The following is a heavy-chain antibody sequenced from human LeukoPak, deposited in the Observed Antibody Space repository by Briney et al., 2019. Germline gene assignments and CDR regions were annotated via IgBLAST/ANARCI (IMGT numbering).Heavy chain of an antibody. CDR3: AKSKHCSGYYFHLLDY. D-gene: IGHD3-3*01. Sequence: GGSLRLSCAASGLTFSSYAMRWVRQAPGKGLEWVSAISGSGGSTYYADSVKGRFTISRDNSKNTLYLQMNSLRAEDTAVYHCAKSKHCSGYYFHLLDYWGQGTLVTVSS. V-gene: IGHV3-23*01. CDR1: GLTFSSYA. J-gene: IGHJ4*02. CDR2: ISGSGGST.